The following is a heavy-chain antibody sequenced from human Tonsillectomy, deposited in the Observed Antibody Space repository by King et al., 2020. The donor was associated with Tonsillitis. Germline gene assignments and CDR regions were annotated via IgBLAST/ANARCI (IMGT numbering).Heavy chain of an antibody. V-gene: IGHV3-15*01. CDR1: GFTFSKAC. CDR3: TTLLNYDILTGDYFDY. CDR2: IRSKADGGTT. Sequence: VQLVESGGGLVKPGGSLRLSCVASGFTFSKACMSWVRQAPGKGLEWVGRIRSKADGGTTDYAAPVKGRFTISRDDSKNTVYLQMNSLKTEDTAVYYCTTLLNYDILTGDYFDYWGQGTLVTVSS. D-gene: IGHD3-9*01. J-gene: IGHJ4*02.